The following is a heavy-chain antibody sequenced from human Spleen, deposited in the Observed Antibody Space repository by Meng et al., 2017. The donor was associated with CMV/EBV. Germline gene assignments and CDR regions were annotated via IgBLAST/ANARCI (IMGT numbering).Heavy chain of an antibody. CDR3: ARSNSRYNLNDDLDYFYGLDV. V-gene: IGHV1-69*05. Sequence: SVKVSCKTSGYTFTGYYMHWVRQAPGQGLEWMGGIIPIFDTANYAQKFQGRVAITTNESTSTAYMELSSLRSEDTALYYCARSNSRYNLNDDLDYFYGLDVWGQGTTVTVSS. CDR2: IIPIFDTA. CDR1: GYTFTGYY. D-gene: IGHD1-1*01. J-gene: IGHJ6*02.